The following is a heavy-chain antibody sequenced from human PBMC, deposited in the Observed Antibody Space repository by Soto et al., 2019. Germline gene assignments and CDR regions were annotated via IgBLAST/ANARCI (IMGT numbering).Heavy chain of an antibody. J-gene: IGHJ4*02. V-gene: IGHV4-31*03. CDR1: GGSISSNGHY. CDR3: AREQWGFDS. D-gene: IGHD6-19*01. CDR2: IYYTGNT. Sequence: QVQLQKSGPELVKPSQTLSLTCTVSGGSISSNGHYWTWIRQHPGKGLEWIAYIYYTGNTYYNPSLKSRLSISVDTSKNQYSLKLRSVTAADTAVYYCAREQWGFDSWGQGTLVTVSS.